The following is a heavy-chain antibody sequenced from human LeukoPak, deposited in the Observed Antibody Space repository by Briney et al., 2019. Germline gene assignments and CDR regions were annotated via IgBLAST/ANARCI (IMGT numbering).Heavy chain of an antibody. J-gene: IGHJ4*02. V-gene: IGHV3-21*01. CDR3: ARGDYYDSSGYGY. CDR2: ISSSSSYI. Sequence: GGSLRLSCAASGFTFSSYSMNWVRQAPGKGLEWVSSISSSSSYIYYAYSVKGRFTISRDNAKNSLYLQMNSLRAEDTAVYYCARGDYYDSSGYGYWGQGTLVTVSS. CDR1: GFTFSSYS. D-gene: IGHD3-22*01.